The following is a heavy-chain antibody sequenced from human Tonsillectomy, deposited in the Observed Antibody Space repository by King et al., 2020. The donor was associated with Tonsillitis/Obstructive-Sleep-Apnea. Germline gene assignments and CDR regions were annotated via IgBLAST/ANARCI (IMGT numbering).Heavy chain of an antibody. Sequence: VQLVESGGGLIQPGGSLRLSCAASEFTVSYNYMSWVRQAPGKGLEWVSVIYSGGSTYYADSVKGRFTISRDNSKNTLYLQMNSLRAEDTAVYYCASRDYNDSSGYNDAFDIWGQGTMVTVSS. J-gene: IGHJ3*02. CDR1: EFTVSYNY. CDR2: IYSGGST. D-gene: IGHD3-22*01. V-gene: IGHV3-53*01. CDR3: ASRDYNDSSGYNDAFDI.